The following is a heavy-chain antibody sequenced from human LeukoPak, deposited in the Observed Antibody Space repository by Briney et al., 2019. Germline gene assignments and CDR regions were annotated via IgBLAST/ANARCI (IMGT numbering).Heavy chain of an antibody. D-gene: IGHD6-19*01. CDR2: IYYSGST. J-gene: IGHJ4*02. V-gene: IGHV4-59*08. CDR1: GGSISSYY. CDR3: ARHRYSSGWYDY. Sequence: PSETLSLTCTVSGGSISSYYWSWIRQPPGRGLEWIGYIYYSGSTNYNPSLKSRVTISVNTSKNQFSPKLSSVTAADTAVYYCARHRYSSGWYDYWGQGTLVTVSS.